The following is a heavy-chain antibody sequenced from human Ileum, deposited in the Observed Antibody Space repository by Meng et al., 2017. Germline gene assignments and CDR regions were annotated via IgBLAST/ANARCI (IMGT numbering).Heavy chain of an antibody. J-gene: IGHJ4*02. CDR1: GFTFSSYE. V-gene: IGHV3-48*03. Sequence: GESLKISCAASGFTFSSYEMNWVRQGPGTGLEWISYIDPSSHTIYYADSVKGRFTISRDNAKNSLYLQMNDLRVEDTAVYYCARDKGSGWSEAESGFDYWGQGTLVTVSS. D-gene: IGHD6-19*01. CDR3: ARDKGSGWSEAESGFDY. CDR2: IDPSSHTI.